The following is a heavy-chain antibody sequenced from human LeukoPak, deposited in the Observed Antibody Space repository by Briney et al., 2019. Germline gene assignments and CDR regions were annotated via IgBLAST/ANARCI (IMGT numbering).Heavy chain of an antibody. D-gene: IGHD3-10*01. Sequence: ASVKVSCKASGYTFTSYDINWVRQATGQGLEWMGWMNPNSGNTGYAQKFQGRVTMTRNTSISTAYMELSSLRSEDTAVYYCARGMVRGVTLRYWGQGTLVTVSS. CDR2: MNPNSGNT. CDR3: ARGMVRGVTLRY. V-gene: IGHV1-8*01. J-gene: IGHJ4*02. CDR1: GYTFTSYD.